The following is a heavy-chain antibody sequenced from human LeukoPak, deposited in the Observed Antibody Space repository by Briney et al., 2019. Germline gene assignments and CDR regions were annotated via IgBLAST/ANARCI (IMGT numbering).Heavy chain of an antibody. CDR1: GFTFSSYG. D-gene: IGHD6-13*01. CDR2: IRYDGSNK. J-gene: IGHJ4*02. V-gene: IGHV3-30*02. CDR3: AKGDSSWYGIFDY. Sequence: GGSLRLSCAASGFTFSSYGMHWVRQAPGKGLEWVAFIRYDGSNKYYADSVKGRFTISRDNSKNTLYLQMNSLRAEDTAVYYCAKGDSSWYGIFDYWGQGTLVTVSS.